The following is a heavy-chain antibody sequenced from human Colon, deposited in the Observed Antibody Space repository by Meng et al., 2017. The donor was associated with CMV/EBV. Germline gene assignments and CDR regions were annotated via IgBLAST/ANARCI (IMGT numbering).Heavy chain of an antibody. CDR1: GFTFSSYS. V-gene: IGHV3-21*01. CDR3: ARDSIGNGPDAFAI. D-gene: IGHD1-1*01. J-gene: IGHJ3*02. Sequence: GESLKISCAASGFTFSSYSMNWVRQAPGKGLEWVSSISSSSSNIYYADSVKGRFTISRDNAKNSLYLQMNSLRAEDTAVYYCARDSIGNGPDAFAIWGQGTMVTVSS. CDR2: ISSSSSNI.